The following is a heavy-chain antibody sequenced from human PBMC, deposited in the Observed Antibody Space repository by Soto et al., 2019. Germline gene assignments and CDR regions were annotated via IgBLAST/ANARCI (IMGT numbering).Heavy chain of an antibody. CDR2: IWYDGSNK. Sequence: GGSLRLSCAASGFTFSSYGMHWVRQAPGKGLEWVAVIWYDGSNKYYADSVKGRFTISRDNSKNTLYLQMNSLRAEDTAVYYCARVGGINWFDPWGQGTLVTVSS. CDR1: GFTFSSYG. J-gene: IGHJ5*02. D-gene: IGHD3-16*01. V-gene: IGHV3-33*01. CDR3: ARVGGINWFDP.